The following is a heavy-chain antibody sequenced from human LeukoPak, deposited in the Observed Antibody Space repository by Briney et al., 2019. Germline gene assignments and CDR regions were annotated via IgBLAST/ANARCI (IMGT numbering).Heavy chain of an antibody. J-gene: IGHJ4*02. CDR2: IKQDGSEK. CDR3: ARGTDSSGYYLAFDY. Sequence: GGSLRLSCAASGFTFSSYWMSWVRQAPGKGLEWVANIKQDGSEKYYVDSVKGRFTISRDDAKKSLYLQMNSLRVEDTAVYYCARGTDSSGYYLAFDYWGQGTLVTVSS. D-gene: IGHD3-22*01. CDR1: GFTFSSYW. V-gene: IGHV3-7*03.